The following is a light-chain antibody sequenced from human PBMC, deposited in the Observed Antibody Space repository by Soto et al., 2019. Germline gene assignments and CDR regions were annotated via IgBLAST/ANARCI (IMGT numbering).Light chain of an antibody. CDR1: QSVDNY. J-gene: IGKJ3*01. CDR3: QQRSNWPRFT. CDR2: DVS. Sequence: EIVLTQSPATLSLSPGERATLSCRASQSVDNYLAWYQQKPGQAPRLLIYDVSNRATGIPARFSGSGSGTDFTLSISSLEPEDFAVYDCQQRSNWPRFTFGPGTKVDIK. V-gene: IGKV3-11*01.